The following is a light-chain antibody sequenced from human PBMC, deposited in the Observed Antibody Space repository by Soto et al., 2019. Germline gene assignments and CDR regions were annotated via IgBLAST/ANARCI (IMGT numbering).Light chain of an antibody. CDR1: QSVSSK. CDR2: GAS. CDR3: QQYNIWPQT. V-gene: IGKV3-15*01. J-gene: IGKJ1*01. Sequence: EIVLTQSPATLSVSPGERATLSCRASQSVSSKLAWYQQKPGQAPRLLIYGASTRATGIPARFSGSGSGTEFTLTISSLQSEDFAVYFCQQYNIWPQTFGQGTKVDIK.